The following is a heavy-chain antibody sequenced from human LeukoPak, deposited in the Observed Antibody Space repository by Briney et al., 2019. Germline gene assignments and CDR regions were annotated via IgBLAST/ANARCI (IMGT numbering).Heavy chain of an antibody. CDR3: TRDPQGSGYAFDY. CDR2: IWTDGINK. D-gene: IGHD3-3*01. V-gene: IGHV3-33*01. CDR1: GFSFRSNG. J-gene: IGHJ4*02. Sequence: GGSLRLSCAASGFSFRSNGMHWVRQTPGKGLEWVATIWTDGINKFYADSVKGRFTISRDESKNTLYLQMNSLRAEDTAVHSCTRDPQGSGYAFDYWGQGTLVTVSS.